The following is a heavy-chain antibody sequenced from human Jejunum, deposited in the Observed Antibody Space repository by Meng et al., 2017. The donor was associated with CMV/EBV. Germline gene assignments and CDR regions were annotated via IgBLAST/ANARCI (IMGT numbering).Heavy chain of an antibody. J-gene: IGHJ4*02. CDR2: IDSDGSNT. V-gene: IGHV3-74*01. D-gene: IGHD5-18*01. Sequence: EVQLVESGGGLVQPVXXXXLSCAASGFTFSHYWMHWVRQAPGKGLLWVSRIDSDGSNTDYADSVKGRFTISRDNAKNTVYLQMNSLRAEDTALYYCIRDNYGYDYWGQGTLVTVSS. CDR1: GFTFSHYW. CDR3: IRDNYGYDY.